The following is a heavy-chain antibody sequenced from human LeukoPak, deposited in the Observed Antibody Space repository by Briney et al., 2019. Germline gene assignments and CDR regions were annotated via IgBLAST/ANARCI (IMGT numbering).Heavy chain of an antibody. CDR2: IKHDGSER. CDR1: GFTFSSYS. Sequence: GGSLRLSCAASGFTFSSYSMSWMRQAPGKGLEWVANIKHDGSERYYVGSVRGRFTISRDNAMDSLFLQMNSLRAEDTAVYYCARDVAYYDSSGYLDYWGQGTLVTVSS. J-gene: IGHJ4*02. D-gene: IGHD3-22*01. CDR3: ARDVAYYDSSGYLDY. V-gene: IGHV3-7*01.